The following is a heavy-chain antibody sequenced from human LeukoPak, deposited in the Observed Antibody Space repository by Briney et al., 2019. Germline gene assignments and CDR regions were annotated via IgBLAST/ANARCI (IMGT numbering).Heavy chain of an antibody. J-gene: IGHJ4*02. CDR2: IRSKNYGGGTT. Sequence: PGGSLRLSCGASGFTVTTTWISWVRQTPGEGLEWVGLIRSKNYGGGTTDYIAPVKGRFIISRDDSKNTVYLQMNSLQIEDTALYYCTTGAPTNGHLFDYWGRGTLVTVSS. D-gene: IGHD2-8*01. CDR1: GFTVTTTW. CDR3: TTGAPTNGHLFDY. V-gene: IGHV3-15*01.